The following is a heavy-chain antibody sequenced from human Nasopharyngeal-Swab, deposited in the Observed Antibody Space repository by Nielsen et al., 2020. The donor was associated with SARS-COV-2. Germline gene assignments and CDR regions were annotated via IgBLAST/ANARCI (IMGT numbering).Heavy chain of an antibody. CDR1: GDSVTSNHYF. Sequence: GSLRLSCTVSGDSVTSNHYFWGWVRQPPGEGLEWIGSIFYSETPSYNPSLKSRVTISVDRTRNQFSLKLSSVTAADTAVYYCASHPGYCSSTSCYAPSYGMDVWGQGTTVTVSS. CDR3: ASHPGYCSSTSCYAPSYGMDV. CDR2: IFYSETP. J-gene: IGHJ6*02. V-gene: IGHV4-39*07. D-gene: IGHD2-2*01.